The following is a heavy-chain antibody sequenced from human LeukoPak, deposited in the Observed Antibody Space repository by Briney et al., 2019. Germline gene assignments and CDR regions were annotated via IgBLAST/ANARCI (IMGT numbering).Heavy chain of an antibody. Sequence: GGSLRLSCAASGFTSTNYAMNWVRQAPGKGLEWVSVLIGSSGSTDYADSVKGRFTISRDISKNTLSLQMNSLRAEDTAIYYCAKGAYDYIEIAYFDSWGQGTLVTVSS. V-gene: IGHV3-23*01. D-gene: IGHD5-12*01. CDR1: GFTSTNYA. CDR2: LIGSSGST. J-gene: IGHJ4*02. CDR3: AKGAYDYIEIAYFDS.